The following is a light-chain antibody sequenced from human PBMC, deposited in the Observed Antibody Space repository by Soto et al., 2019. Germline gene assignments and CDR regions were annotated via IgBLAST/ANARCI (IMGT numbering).Light chain of an antibody. CDR2: DAS. CDR1: QDIRNY. V-gene: IGKV1-33*01. Sequence: DIQMTQSPSSLSASVGDRVSITCQASQDIRNYLTWYQQKPGKAPKLLIYDASNLEIGVPSRFSGSGSGTDFTFTISSLQPEDIATYFCQQYDSLPYTFGQGTKVDIK. J-gene: IGKJ2*01. CDR3: QQYDSLPYT.